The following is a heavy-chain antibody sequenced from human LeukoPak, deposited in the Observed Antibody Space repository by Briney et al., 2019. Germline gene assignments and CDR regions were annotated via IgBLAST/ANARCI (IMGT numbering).Heavy chain of an antibody. CDR3: AREVGELLTYYFDY. J-gene: IGHJ4*02. Sequence: SGGSLRLSCAASGFTFSSYGMHWVRQAPGKGLEWVAFIRYDGSNKYYADSVKGRFTISRDNSKNTLYLQMNSLRAEDTAVYYCAREVGELLTYYFDYWGQGTLVTVSS. V-gene: IGHV3-30*02. D-gene: IGHD3-10*01. CDR2: IRYDGSNK. CDR1: GFTFSSYG.